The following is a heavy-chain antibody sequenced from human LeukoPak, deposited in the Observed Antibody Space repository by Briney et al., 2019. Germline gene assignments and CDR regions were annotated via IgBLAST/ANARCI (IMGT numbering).Heavy chain of an antibody. J-gene: IGHJ4*02. CDR1: GGSISSYY. CDR2: IYYSGST. Sequence: KPSETPSLTCTVPGGSISSYYWGWIRQPPGKGLEWIGYIYYSGSTNYNPSLKSRVTISVDTSKNQFSLKLSSVTAADTAVYYCARSGTYYYDSSGYYYFDYWGQGTLVTVSS. V-gene: IGHV4-59*12. CDR3: ARSGTYYYDSSGYYYFDY. D-gene: IGHD3-22*01.